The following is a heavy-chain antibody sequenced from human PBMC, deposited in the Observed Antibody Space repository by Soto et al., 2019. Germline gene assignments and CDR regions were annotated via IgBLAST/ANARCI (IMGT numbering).Heavy chain of an antibody. V-gene: IGHV4-59*01. CDR3: ARDRVARNGGYWYYGMDV. Sequence: PSETLSLTCTPSAGSISSYYWSWIRQPPGKGLEWIAYLYHSGSTIYDPARKSRVTITVDTCKNQCSLKLSSVTAADTAVYYCARDRVARNGGYWYYGMDVWGQGTTGTVSS. CDR2: LYHSGST. J-gene: IGHJ6*02. D-gene: IGHD3-16*01. CDR1: AGSISSYY.